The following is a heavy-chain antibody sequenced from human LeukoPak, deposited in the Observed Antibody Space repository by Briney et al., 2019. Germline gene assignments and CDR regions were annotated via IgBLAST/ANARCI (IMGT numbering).Heavy chain of an antibody. D-gene: IGHD6-13*01. V-gene: IGHV3-9*01. Sequence: GRSLRLSCAASGFTFDDYAMHWVRQAPGKGLEWVSGISWNSCSIGYADSVKGRFTISGDNAKNSLYLQMNSLRAEDTALYYCAKAARYSSSWYYYYGMDVWGQGTTVTVSS. CDR1: GFTFDDYA. J-gene: IGHJ6*02. CDR2: ISWNSCSI. CDR3: AKAARYSSSWYYYYGMDV.